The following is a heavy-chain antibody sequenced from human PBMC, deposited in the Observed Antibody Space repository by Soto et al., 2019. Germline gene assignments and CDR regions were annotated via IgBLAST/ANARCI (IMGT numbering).Heavy chain of an antibody. V-gene: IGHV1-69*06. CDR3: ARDRPGVVVAASNWFDP. Sequence: QVPLVQSGAEVKKPGSSVKVSCKASGGTFSSYAISWVRQAPGQGLEWMGGIIPIFGTANYAQKFQGRVTITADKSTSTAYMELSSLRSEDTAVYYCARDRPGVVVAASNWFDPWGQGTLVTVSS. CDR2: IIPIFGTA. CDR1: GGTFSSYA. D-gene: IGHD2-15*01. J-gene: IGHJ5*02.